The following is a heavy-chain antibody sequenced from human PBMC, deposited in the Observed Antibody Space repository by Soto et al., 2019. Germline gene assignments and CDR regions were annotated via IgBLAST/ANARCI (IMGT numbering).Heavy chain of an antibody. Sequence: PVGSLKISCKGSGYSFTSNWIGWGRQMPWKGLEWMGIINPADSDIKYSPSFQGQVTISADKSIGTAYLQWSSLKASDTAMYYCARHQRDDASRKIDCWGQGTLVTVSS. V-gene: IGHV5-51*01. CDR1: GYSFTSNW. D-gene: IGHD3-16*01. CDR2: INPADSDI. CDR3: ARHQRDDASRKIDC. J-gene: IGHJ4*02.